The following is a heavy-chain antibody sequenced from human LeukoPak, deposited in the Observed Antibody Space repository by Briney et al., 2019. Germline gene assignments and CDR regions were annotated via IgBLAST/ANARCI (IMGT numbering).Heavy chain of an antibody. CDR3: AKVRGDSSSWYGGGGRFDY. Sequence: GGSLRLSCAASGFTFDDYAMHWVRQAPGKGLEWVSGISWNSGSIGYADSVKGRFTISRDNAKNSLYLQMNSLRAEDTAVYYCAKVRGDSSSWYGGGGRFDYWGQGTLVTVSS. CDR2: ISWNSGSI. D-gene: IGHD6-13*01. J-gene: IGHJ4*02. V-gene: IGHV3-9*01. CDR1: GFTFDDYA.